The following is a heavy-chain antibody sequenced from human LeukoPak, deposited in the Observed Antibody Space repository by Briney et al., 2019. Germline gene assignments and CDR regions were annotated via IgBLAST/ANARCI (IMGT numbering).Heavy chain of an antibody. J-gene: IGHJ5*02. V-gene: IGHV4-34*01. D-gene: IGHD5-12*01. CDR3: ARDGRGYDYFGWFDP. Sequence: PSETLSLACAVYGGSFSGYYWSWIRQPPGKGLEWIGEINHSGSTNYNPSLKSRVTISVDTSKNQFSLKLSSVTAADTAVYYCARDGRGYDYFGWFDPWGQGTLVTVSS. CDR2: INHSGST. CDR1: GGSFSGYY.